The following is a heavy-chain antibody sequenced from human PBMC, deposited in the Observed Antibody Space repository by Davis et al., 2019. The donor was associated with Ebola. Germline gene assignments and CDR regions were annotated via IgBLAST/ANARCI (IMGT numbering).Heavy chain of an antibody. D-gene: IGHD3-9*01. Sequence: ASVKVSCKASGYTFTSYTMHWVRQAPGQRLEWMGWINAGSGNTESSQNFQGRVTITSDTSARTAYMELSSLRYEDTAVYYCARVLSVYDLVTGWAYGMDVWGQGTTVTVFS. CDR2: INAGSGNT. V-gene: IGHV1-3*01. CDR1: GYTFTSYT. J-gene: IGHJ6*02. CDR3: ARVLSVYDLVTGWAYGMDV.